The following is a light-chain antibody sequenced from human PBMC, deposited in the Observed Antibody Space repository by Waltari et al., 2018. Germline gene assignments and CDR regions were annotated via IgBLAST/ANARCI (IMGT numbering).Light chain of an antibody. Sequence: QSALAQPASVSGSPGRSITISRSGSSSDLGGYDLVSWYQQKPGRAPKLIISDVTERPSGVSDRFSGSKSGNTASLTISGLLPEDEADYYCCSYAGNRIWIFGGGTKVTVL. CDR1: SSDLGGYDL. CDR3: CSYAGNRIWI. CDR2: DVT. J-gene: IGLJ2*01. V-gene: IGLV2-23*02.